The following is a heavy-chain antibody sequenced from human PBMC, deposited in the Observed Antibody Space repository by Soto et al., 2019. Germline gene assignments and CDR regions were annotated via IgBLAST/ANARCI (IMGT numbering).Heavy chain of an antibody. CDR1: GFTFSSYG. D-gene: IGHD6-13*01. Sequence: GGSLRLSCAASGFTFSSYGMHWVRQAPGKGLEWVAVIWYDGSNKYYADSVKGRFTISRDNSKNTLYLQMNSLRAEDTAVYYCARDWQQLVPILWGQGTLVTVSS. CDR3: ARDWQQLVPIL. V-gene: IGHV3-33*01. J-gene: IGHJ4*02. CDR2: IWYDGSNK.